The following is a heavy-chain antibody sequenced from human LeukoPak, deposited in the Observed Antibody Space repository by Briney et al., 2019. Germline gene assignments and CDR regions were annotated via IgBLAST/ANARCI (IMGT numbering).Heavy chain of an antibody. CDR1: GYSISSGYY. D-gene: IGHD1-1*01. Sequence: SETLSLTCTVSGYSISSGYYCGWVRQPPGRGLEWIGSIYHSGSTYYNPSLKSRVTISVDTSKNQFSLKLSSVTAADTAVYYCAGEVQAFGAFDIWGQGTMVTVSS. CDR2: IYHSGST. J-gene: IGHJ3*02. V-gene: IGHV4-38-2*02. CDR3: AGEVQAFGAFDI.